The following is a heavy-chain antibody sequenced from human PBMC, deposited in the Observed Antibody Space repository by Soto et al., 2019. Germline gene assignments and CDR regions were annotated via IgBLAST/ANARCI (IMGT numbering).Heavy chain of an antibody. CDR1: GGTFSSYA. D-gene: IGHD2-15*01. CDR2: IIPIFGTA. Sequence: QVQLVQSGAEVKKPGSSVKVSCKASGGTFSSYAISWVRQAPGQGLEWMGGIIPIFGTANYAQKFQGRVMITADESTSTAYMELSSLRSEDTAVYYCARGYCSGGSCYTYNWFDPWGQGTLVTVSS. V-gene: IGHV1-69*01. CDR3: ARGYCSGGSCYTYNWFDP. J-gene: IGHJ5*02.